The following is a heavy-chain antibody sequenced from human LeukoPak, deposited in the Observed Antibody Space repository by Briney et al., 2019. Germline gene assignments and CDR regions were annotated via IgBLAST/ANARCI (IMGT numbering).Heavy chain of an antibody. CDR3: ARGLTGYYNVFDY. D-gene: IGHD3-9*01. J-gene: IGHJ4*02. CDR2: LYSGGGT. Sequence: GGSLRLSCAASGFTVSSKYMSWVRQAPGKGLEWVPLLYSGGGTNYADSVKGRFTISRDNSNNTLYLQMNSLRAEDTAVYYCARGLTGYYNVFDYWGQGTLVTVSS. CDR1: GFTVSSKY. V-gene: IGHV3-53*01.